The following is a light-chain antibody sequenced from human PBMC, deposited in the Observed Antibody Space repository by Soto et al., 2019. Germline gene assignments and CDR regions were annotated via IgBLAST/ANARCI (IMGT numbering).Light chain of an antibody. CDR2: GAS. J-gene: IGKJ2*01. V-gene: IGKV3-15*01. CDR3: QQYNSWPPSYT. CDR1: QSVSSY. Sequence: EIVMTQSPATLSVSLGDRATLSCRASQSVSSYLAWYQQKPGQAPRLLIYGASTRATGIPARFSGSGSETDFTLTISSLQSEDFAVYYCQQYNSWPPSYTFGQGTRWISN.